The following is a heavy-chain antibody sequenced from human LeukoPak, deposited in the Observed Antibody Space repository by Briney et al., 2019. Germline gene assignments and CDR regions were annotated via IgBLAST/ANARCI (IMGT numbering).Heavy chain of an antibody. CDR2: ISLKNGDI. V-gene: IGHV1-18*01. Sequence: ASVKVSCKASGYTFTNYGIGWVRQAPGQGLEWMGWISLKNGDINYAQKVRGRVTMTTDTSTNTAYMELWSLTSDDTAVYYCAKSAASSGYFLPFVYWGQGTPVIVSS. J-gene: IGHJ4*02. D-gene: IGHD3-22*01. CDR1: GYTFTNYG. CDR3: AKSAASSGYFLPFVY.